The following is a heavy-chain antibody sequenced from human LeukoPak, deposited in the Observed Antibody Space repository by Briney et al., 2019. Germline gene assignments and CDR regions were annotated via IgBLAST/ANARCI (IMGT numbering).Heavy chain of an antibody. Sequence: PGGSLRLSCAASGFTFSSYEMNWVRQAPGKGLEWVSYISSSGSTIYYADSVKGRFTIPRDNAKNSLYLQMNSLRAEDTAVYYCAREVQVYYYGSGSYSWFDPWGQGTLVTVSS. CDR1: GFTFSSYE. V-gene: IGHV3-48*03. J-gene: IGHJ5*02. D-gene: IGHD3-10*01. CDR3: AREVQVYYYGSGSYSWFDP. CDR2: ISSSGSTI.